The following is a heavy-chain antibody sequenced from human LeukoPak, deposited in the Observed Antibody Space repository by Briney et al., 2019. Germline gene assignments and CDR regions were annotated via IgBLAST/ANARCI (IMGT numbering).Heavy chain of an antibody. CDR1: GFTFNSYG. D-gene: IGHD1-26*01. J-gene: IGHJ4*02. V-gene: IGHV3-30*19. CDR2: ISYDGSNK. CDR3: ARDQAVVGFSYYFDY. Sequence: GGSLRLSCAASGFTFNSYGMHWVRQAPGKGLEWVAVISYDGSNKYYADSVKGRFTISRDNSKNTLYLQMNSLRAEDTAVYYCARDQAVVGFSYYFDYWGQGTLVTVSS.